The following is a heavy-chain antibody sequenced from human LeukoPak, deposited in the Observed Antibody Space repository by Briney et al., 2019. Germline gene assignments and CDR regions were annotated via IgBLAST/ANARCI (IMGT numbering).Heavy chain of an antibody. J-gene: IGHJ4*02. CDR3: VREARGYHYTYFDY. CDR1: GFTLGGHD. V-gene: IGHV3-13*01. Sequence: GGSLRLSCTASGFTLGGHDMHWVRQTTGGGLEWVAAVSAGHHAFYAGSVQGRVAVSRVDAKNSLYLQMNSLRAGDTAVYYCVREARGYHYTYFDYWGQGPLVTVSS. D-gene: IGHD5-18*01. CDR2: VSAGHHA.